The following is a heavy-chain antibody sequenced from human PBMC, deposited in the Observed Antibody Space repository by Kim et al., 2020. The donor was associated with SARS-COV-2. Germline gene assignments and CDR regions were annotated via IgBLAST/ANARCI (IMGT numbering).Heavy chain of an antibody. CDR3: ARAEPTVLRYFDWLSAYDY. CDR1: GFTFSSYG. J-gene: IGHJ4*02. CDR2: ISYDGSNK. Sequence: GGSLRLSCAASGFTFSSYGMHWVRQAPGKGLEWVAVISYDGSNKYYADSVKGRFTISRDNSKNTLYLQMNSLRAEDTAVYYCARAEPTVLRYFDWLSAYDYWGQGTLVTVSS. V-gene: IGHV3-33*05. D-gene: IGHD3-9*01.